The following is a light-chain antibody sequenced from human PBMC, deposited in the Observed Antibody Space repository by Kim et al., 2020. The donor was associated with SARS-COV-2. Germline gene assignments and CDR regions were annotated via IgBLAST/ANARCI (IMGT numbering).Light chain of an antibody. CDR1: KLGDKY. Sequence: SVSPGQTASITCSGDKLGDKYACWYQQKPGQSPVLVIYQVSKRPSGIPERFSGSNAGNTATLTISGTQAMDEADYYCQAWDSSFVVFGGGTQLTVL. CDR2: QVS. CDR3: QAWDSSFVV. V-gene: IGLV3-1*01. J-gene: IGLJ2*01.